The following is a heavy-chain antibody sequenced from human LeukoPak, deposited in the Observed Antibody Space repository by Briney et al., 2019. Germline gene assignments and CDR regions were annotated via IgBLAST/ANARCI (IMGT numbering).Heavy chain of an antibody. CDR3: ARYFYYDSSTYYAYMDV. D-gene: IGHD3-22*01. Sequence: SETLSLTCTVSDGSIRSHYWSWIRQPPGKGLEWIGYIYYSGSTNYNPALKSRVTISVDTSTNQFSLKLNSVTAADTAIYYCARYFYYDSSTYYAYMDVWGKGTTVTVSS. V-gene: IGHV4-59*11. CDR1: DGSIRSHY. CDR2: IYYSGST. J-gene: IGHJ6*04.